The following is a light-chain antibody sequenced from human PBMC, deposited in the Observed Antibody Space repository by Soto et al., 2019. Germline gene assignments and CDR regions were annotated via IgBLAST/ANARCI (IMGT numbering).Light chain of an antibody. V-gene: IGKV3-20*01. CDR3: QQYDSSPRT. CDR1: QSLLDSHGYTY. CDR2: GVS. Sequence: IVMTQTETSLPVTPGEPASVSCRSSQSLLDSHGYTYLHWYLQKSGQSPRPLIYGVSSRATGIPDRFSGSGSGTDFTLTISRLEPEDFAVYYCQQYDSSPRTFGQGTKVDIK. J-gene: IGKJ1*01.